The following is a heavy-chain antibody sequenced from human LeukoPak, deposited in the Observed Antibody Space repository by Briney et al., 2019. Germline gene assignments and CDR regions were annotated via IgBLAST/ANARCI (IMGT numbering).Heavy chain of an antibody. CDR3: ARGLDYDILTGFDP. CDR2: INWNGGST. J-gene: IGHJ5*02. CDR1: GFTFDDYG. D-gene: IGHD3-9*01. Sequence: GGSLRLSCAASGFTFDDYGMSWVRQAPGKGLEWVSGINWNGGSTGYADSVKGRFTISRDNAKNSLYLQMNSLRAEDTALYHCARGLDYDILTGFDPWGQGTLVTVPS. V-gene: IGHV3-20*01.